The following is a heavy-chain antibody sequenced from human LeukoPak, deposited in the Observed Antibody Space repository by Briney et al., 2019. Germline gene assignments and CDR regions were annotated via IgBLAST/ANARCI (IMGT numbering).Heavy chain of an antibody. J-gene: IGHJ4*02. CDR1: GFTFTNAW. Sequence: GGSLRLSCAASGFTFTNAWMSWVRQAPGKGLEWVGRIKSKIAGGATDYAAPVKGRFTTSRDDSKNTLYLQMNSLKTEDTAVYYCSTEDDWGQGTLVTVSS. CDR2: IKSKIAGGAT. CDR3: STEDD. V-gene: IGHV3-15*01.